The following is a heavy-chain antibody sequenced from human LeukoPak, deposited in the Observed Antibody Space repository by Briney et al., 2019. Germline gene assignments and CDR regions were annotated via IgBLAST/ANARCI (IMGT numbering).Heavy chain of an antibody. J-gene: IGHJ4*02. V-gene: IGHV1-18*01. CDR3: TRDNEGATAEIDY. CDR1: GYSFSSYG. CDR2: ISAYNGNT. Sequence: ASVKVSCKASGYSFSSYGISWVRQAPGQGLEWMGWISAYNGNTNYAQKLQGRVTMTTDTSTSTAYMELRSLRSDDTAVYYCTRDNEGATAEIDYWSQGTLVTVSS. D-gene: IGHD1-26*01.